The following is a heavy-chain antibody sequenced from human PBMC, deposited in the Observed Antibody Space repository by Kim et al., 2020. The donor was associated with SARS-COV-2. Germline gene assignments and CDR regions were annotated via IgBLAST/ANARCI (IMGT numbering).Heavy chain of an antibody. Sequence: SLKGRVTISVDTSKNPFSLKLSSVTAADTAVYYCARGSPWIQLWSSPLDYWGQGTLVTVSS. V-gene: IGHV4-34*01. J-gene: IGHJ4*02. CDR3: ARGSPWIQLWSSPLDY. D-gene: IGHD5-18*01.